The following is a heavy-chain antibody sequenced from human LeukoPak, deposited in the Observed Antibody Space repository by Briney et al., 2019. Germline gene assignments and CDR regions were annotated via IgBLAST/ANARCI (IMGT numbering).Heavy chain of an antibody. CDR2: IYYSGNT. CDR3: AGDSYGMDV. J-gene: IGHJ6*02. V-gene: IGHV4-59*08. CDR1: GGSISNYY. Sequence: SETLCLTCTVSGGSISNYYWNWIRQPPGKGLEWIGYIYYSGNTNYNPSLKSRVTISVDTSKNQFSLNLISVTAADTAVYYCAGDSYGMDVWGQGTTVTVAS. D-gene: IGHD3-22*01.